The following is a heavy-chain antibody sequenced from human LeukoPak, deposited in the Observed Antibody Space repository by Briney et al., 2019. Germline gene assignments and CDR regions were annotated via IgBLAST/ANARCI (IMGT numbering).Heavy chain of an antibody. V-gene: IGHV3-7*01. D-gene: IGHD3-22*01. J-gene: IGHJ4*02. CDR1: GFTFSAFW. Sequence: GGSLRLSCAASGFTFSAFWMSWVRQAPGKGLEWVANIKQDGSEQYYVDSVKGRFTISRDNARNSLYLQMNSLRAEDTAVYYCARVYYYDTSGYCPDLFDFWGQGTLVTVSS. CDR3: ARVYYYDTSGYCPDLFDF. CDR2: IKQDGSEQ.